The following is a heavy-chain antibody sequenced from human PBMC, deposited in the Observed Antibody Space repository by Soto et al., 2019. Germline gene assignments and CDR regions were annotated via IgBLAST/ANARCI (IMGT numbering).Heavy chain of an antibody. CDR2: ISYNSYYI. CDR1: GFAFSSYS. Sequence: GGSLRLSCAASGFAFSSYSINWVRQAPGKGLEWVSSISYNSYYIYYADSVKGRFTISRENAKNSLYLQMNSLRAEDTAVYYCARPETHDHGDYGFDYWGQGTLVTVSS. V-gene: IGHV3-21*01. D-gene: IGHD4-17*01. J-gene: IGHJ4*02. CDR3: ARPETHDHGDYGFDY.